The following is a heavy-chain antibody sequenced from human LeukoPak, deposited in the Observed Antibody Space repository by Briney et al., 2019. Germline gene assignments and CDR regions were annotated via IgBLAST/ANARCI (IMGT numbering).Heavy chain of an antibody. CDR1: GFTLSSYA. CDR2: ISGSGGST. J-gene: IGHJ4*02. V-gene: IGHV3-23*01. D-gene: IGHD1-7*01. CDR3: AKERDCNYGGYFDY. Sequence: GGSLSLSCAVSGFTLSSYAMRGVRGSPGRGLEWVSAISGSGGSTYYADSVKGRFTNSRNNSKTTLYLQMNSLRAEDTAVYYCAKERDCNYGGYFDYWGQGTLVTVSS.